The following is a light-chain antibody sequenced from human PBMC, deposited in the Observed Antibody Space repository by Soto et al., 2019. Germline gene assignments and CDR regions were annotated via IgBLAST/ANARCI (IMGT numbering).Light chain of an antibody. J-gene: IGKJ5*01. CDR3: QQYGSSPSIT. CDR1: QSISTY. Sequence: EIGLTQSPGTLSLSPGERATLSCRASQSISTYLAWYQQKPGQTPRLLIYGASIRATGIPDRFSGSGSGTDFTLTISRLEPEDFAVYYCQQYGSSPSITFGQGTRLEIK. CDR2: GAS. V-gene: IGKV3-20*01.